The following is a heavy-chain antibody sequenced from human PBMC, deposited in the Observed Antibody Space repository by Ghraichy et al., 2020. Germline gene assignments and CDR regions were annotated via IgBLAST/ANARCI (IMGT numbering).Heavy chain of an antibody. CDR1: GGSFSGYS. V-gene: IGHV4-34*01. J-gene: IGHJ4*02. Sequence: SQTLSLTCAVYGGSFSGYSWSWIRQPPGKGLEWIGEISHSGNTNYNPSLKSRVTISVDTSKNQFSLELSSVAAADTAVYYCARGLVYTSGHRGLDYWGQGILVTVSS. D-gene: IGHD5-18*01. CDR2: ISHSGNT. CDR3: ARGLVYTSGHRGLDY.